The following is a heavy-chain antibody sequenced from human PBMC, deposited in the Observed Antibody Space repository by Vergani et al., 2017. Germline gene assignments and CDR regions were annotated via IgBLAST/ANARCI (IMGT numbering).Heavy chain of an antibody. J-gene: IGHJ6*03. CDR1: GYTFTSYG. V-gene: IGHV1-18*01. Sequence: QVQLVQSGAEVKKPGASVKVSCKASGYTFTSYGISWVRQAPGQGLEWMGWISAYNGNTNYAQKRQGRVTMTTDTSTSTAYMELRSLRSDDTAVYYCARGVDIVVVPAAIASTYYYYYMDVWGKGTTVTVSS. CDR2: ISAYNGNT. CDR3: ARGVDIVVVPAAIASTYYYYYMDV. D-gene: IGHD2-2*02.